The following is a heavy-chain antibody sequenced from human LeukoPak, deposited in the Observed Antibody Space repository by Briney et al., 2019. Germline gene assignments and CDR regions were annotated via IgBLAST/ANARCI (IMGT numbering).Heavy chain of an antibody. CDR3: ARAVLDYSTLYYFDY. V-gene: IGHV4-59*12. J-gene: IGHJ4*02. CDR2: IYYSGST. D-gene: IGHD4-11*01. CDR1: GGSISSYY. Sequence: PSETPSLTCTVSGGSISSYYWSWIRQPPGKVLEWIGYIYYSGSTNYNPSLKSRVTISVDTSKNQFSLKLSSVTAADTAVYYCARAVLDYSTLYYFDYWGQGTLVTVSS.